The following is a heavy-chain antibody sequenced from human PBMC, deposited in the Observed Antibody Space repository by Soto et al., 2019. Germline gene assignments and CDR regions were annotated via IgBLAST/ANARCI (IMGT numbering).Heavy chain of an antibody. CDR3: ARALHYHDAVGYPGYFQY. CDR1: GGTFSTST. CDR2: TIPILNVA. V-gene: IGHV1-69*02. Sequence: ASVKVSCKASGGTFSTSTFTWVRQAPGQGLEWMGRTIPILNVADYAQDFQGRVTITADKSTSTAYMELSGLGSDDTAVYFCARALHYHDAVGYPGYFQYWGQGTLVTVSS. D-gene: IGHD3-22*01. J-gene: IGHJ1*01.